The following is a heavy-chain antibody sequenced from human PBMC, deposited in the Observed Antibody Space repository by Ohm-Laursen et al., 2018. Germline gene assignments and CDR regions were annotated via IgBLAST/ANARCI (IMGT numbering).Heavy chain of an antibody. Sequence: ASVKVSCKASGYTFTGYYMHWVRQAPGQGLEWMGWINPNSGNTGYAQKFQGRVTMTRNTSISTAYMELSSLRSEDTAVYYCATSEDCGGDCYFNYWGQGTLVTVSS. CDR1: GYTFTGYY. J-gene: IGHJ4*02. CDR3: ATSEDCGGDCYFNY. CDR2: INPNSGNT. D-gene: IGHD2-21*02. V-gene: IGHV1-8*02.